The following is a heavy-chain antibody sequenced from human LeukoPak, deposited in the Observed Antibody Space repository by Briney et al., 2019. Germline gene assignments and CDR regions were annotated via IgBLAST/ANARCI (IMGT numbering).Heavy chain of an antibody. V-gene: IGHV4-38-2*02. J-gene: IGHJ4*02. Sequence: SETLSLTCTVSGYSISSAYYWGWIRQPPGKGLEWIGSIYHSGSTYYNPSLKSRVTISVDTSKNQFSLKLSSVTAADTAVYYCARTHVDTAMVTLQLYNFDYWGQGTLVTVSS. CDR2: IYHSGST. D-gene: IGHD5-18*01. CDR1: GYSISSAYY. CDR3: ARTHVDTAMVTLQLYNFDY.